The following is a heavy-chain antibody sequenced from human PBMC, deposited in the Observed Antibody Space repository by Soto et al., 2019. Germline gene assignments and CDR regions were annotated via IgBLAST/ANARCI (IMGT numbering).Heavy chain of an antibody. CDR2: IYTSGST. CDR1: GGSISSYY. CDR3: ARDRSGKKMGGSYSSSWYYYYGMDV. D-gene: IGHD6-13*01. V-gene: IGHV4-4*07. J-gene: IGHJ6*02. Sequence: QVQLQESGPGLVKPSETLSLTCTVSGGSISSYYWSWIRQPAGKGLEWIGRIYTSGSTNYNPSLTSRVTMSVDTSQTPFSLKLSSVTAADTAVYYCARDRSGKKMGGSYSSSWYYYYGMDVWGQGTTVTVSS.